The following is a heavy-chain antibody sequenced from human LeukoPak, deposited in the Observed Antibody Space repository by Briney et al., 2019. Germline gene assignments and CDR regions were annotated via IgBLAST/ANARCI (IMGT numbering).Heavy chain of an antibody. D-gene: IGHD3-9*01. CDR3: AKDYDILTGSEY. J-gene: IGHJ4*02. CDR2: ISGSSGST. V-gene: IGHV3-23*01. Sequence: PGGSLRLSCAASGFTFSSYAMSWVRQAPGEGLEWVSAISGSSGSTYYADSVKGRFTISRDNSKNTLYLQMNSLRAEDTAVYYCAKDYDILTGSEYWGQGTLVTVSS. CDR1: GFTFSSYA.